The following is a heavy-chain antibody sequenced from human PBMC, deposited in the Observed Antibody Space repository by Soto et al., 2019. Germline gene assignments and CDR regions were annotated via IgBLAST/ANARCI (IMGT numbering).Heavy chain of an antibody. CDR1: GGTFSSYT. J-gene: IGHJ4*02. CDR3: ARAPRYCSGGSCSEFPFDH. Sequence: GASVKVSCKASGGTFSSYTISWVRQAPGQGLEWMGRIIPILGIANYAQKFQGRVTITADKSTSTAYMELSSLRSEDTAVYYCARAPRYCSGGSCSEFPFDHWGQGTLVTV. D-gene: IGHD2-15*01. V-gene: IGHV1-69*02. CDR2: IIPILGIA.